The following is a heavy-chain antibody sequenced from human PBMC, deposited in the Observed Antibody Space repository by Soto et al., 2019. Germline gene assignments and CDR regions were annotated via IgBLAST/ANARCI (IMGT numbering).Heavy chain of an antibody. Sequence: GGSLRLSCAASGFTFSNAWMSWVRQAPGKGLEWVGRIKSKTDGGTTDYAAPVKGRFTISRDDSKNTLYLQMNSLKTEDTAVYYCTTEKKYGVSHDFDYWGQGTLVTVSS. D-gene: IGHD6-13*01. V-gene: IGHV3-15*01. CDR1: GFTFSNAW. CDR3: TTEKKYGVSHDFDY. J-gene: IGHJ4*02. CDR2: IKSKTDGGTT.